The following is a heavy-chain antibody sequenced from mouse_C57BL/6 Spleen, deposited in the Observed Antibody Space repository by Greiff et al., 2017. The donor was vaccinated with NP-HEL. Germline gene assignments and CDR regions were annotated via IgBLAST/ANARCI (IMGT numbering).Heavy chain of an antibody. CDR3: ARRSIYYGYDDWYFDV. D-gene: IGHD2-2*01. Sequence: EVNLVESGPELVKPGASVKISCKASGYTFTDYYMNWVKQSHGKSLEWIGDINPNNGGTSYNQKFKGKATLTVDKSSSTAYMELRSLTSEDSAVYYCARRSIYYGYDDWYFDVWGTGTTVTVSS. J-gene: IGHJ1*03. CDR2: INPNNGGT. V-gene: IGHV1-26*01. CDR1: GYTFTDYY.